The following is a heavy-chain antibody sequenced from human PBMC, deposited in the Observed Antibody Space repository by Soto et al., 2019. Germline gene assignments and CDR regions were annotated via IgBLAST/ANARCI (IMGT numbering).Heavy chain of an antibody. CDR1: GASISTYY. J-gene: IGHJ2*01. D-gene: IGHD2-15*01. V-gene: IGHV4-59*01. Sequence: QVQLQESGPGLVKPSETLSLTCIVSGASISTYYWSWIRQPPGKGLEWIGYIFYNGSPNYNPSLKSRVTISVDTSKHQFSLNLNSVTAADTALYYCAREGRDCSGGTCYRSWYFDLWGRGSLVTVSS. CDR3: AREGRDCSGGTCYRSWYFDL. CDR2: IFYNGSP.